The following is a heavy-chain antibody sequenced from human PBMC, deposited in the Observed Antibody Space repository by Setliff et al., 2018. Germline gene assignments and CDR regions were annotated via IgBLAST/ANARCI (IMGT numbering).Heavy chain of an antibody. V-gene: IGHV4-38-2*01. CDR2: IYTSWST. CDR3: ARMSGFLYMDV. J-gene: IGHJ6*03. Sequence: SETLSLTCAVSGSAISSGHYWGWIRQPPGKGGLEWLGQIYTSWSTNYNPSLKGRATLSIDASKRQFSLRLTSVTAADTAVYYCARMSGFLYMDVWGKGTTVTVSS. CDR1: GSAISSGHY. D-gene: IGHD3-3*01.